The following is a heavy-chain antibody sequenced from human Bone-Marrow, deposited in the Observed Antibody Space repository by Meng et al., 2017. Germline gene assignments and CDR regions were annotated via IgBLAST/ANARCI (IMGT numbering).Heavy chain of an antibody. CDR3: AHDSYIAAADWFDT. V-gene: IGHV2-5*01. CDR2: IYWNDDK. D-gene: IGHD6-13*01. J-gene: IGHJ5*02. Sequence: QNTLKYSGPPLVKPQQTLTVTCTLSGFSLSTSGVGVGWIRQPPGKALEWLALIYWNDDKRYSPSLKSRLTITKDTSKNQVVLTMTNMDPVDTATYYCAHDSYIAAADWFDTWGQGTLVTVSS. CDR1: GFSLSTSGVG.